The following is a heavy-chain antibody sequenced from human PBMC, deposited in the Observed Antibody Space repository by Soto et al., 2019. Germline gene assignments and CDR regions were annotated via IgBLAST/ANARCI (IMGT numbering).Heavy chain of an antibody. D-gene: IGHD6-19*01. CDR2: ISYDGSNK. CDR1: GFTFSSYG. Sequence: GGSLRLSCAASGFTFSSYGMHWVRQAPGKGLEWVAVISYDGSNKYYADSVKGRFTIPRDNSKNTLYLQMNSLRAEDTAVYYCAKGKAVARYWGQGTLVTVSS. V-gene: IGHV3-30*18. J-gene: IGHJ4*02. CDR3: AKGKAVARY.